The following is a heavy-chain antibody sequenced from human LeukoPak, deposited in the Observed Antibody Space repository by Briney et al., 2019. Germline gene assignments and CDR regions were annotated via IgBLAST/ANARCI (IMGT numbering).Heavy chain of an antibody. V-gene: IGHV3-48*03. D-gene: IGHD4-17*01. CDR1: GFTFSSYE. J-gene: IGHJ5*02. Sequence: GGSLRLSCAASGFTFSSYEMNWVRQAPGKGLEWVSYISSSGSTIYYADSVKGRFTISRDNAKNSLYLQMNSLRAEDTAVYYCARDDYGDYLEWFDPWGQGTLVTVSP. CDR2: ISSSGSTI. CDR3: ARDDYGDYLEWFDP.